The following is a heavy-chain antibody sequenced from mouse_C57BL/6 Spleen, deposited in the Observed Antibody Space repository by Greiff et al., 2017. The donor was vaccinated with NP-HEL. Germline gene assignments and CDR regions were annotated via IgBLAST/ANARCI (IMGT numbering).Heavy chain of an antibody. CDR3: TRKERGY. CDR1: GYTFTDYE. Sequence: VQLQESGAELVRPGASVTLSCKASGYTFTDYEMHWVKQTPVHGLEWIGAIDPETGGTAYNQKFKGKAILTADKSSSTAYMELRSLTSEDSAVYYCTRKERGYWGQGTTLTVSS. CDR2: IDPETGGT. J-gene: IGHJ2*01. V-gene: IGHV1-15*01.